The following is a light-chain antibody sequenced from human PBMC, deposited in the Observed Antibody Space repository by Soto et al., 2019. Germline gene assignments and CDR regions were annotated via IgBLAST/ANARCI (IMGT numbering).Light chain of an antibody. CDR3: QQSYSSPIT. V-gene: IGKV1-39*01. Sequence: DIQMTQSPSSLSASVGDRVTITCRASQSITSYLSWYQQQPGKAPKLLIYAASSLQSGVPSRFSGGGSGTDFTLTISSLQPEDFATYYCQQSYSSPITFGQGTRLEIK. J-gene: IGKJ5*01. CDR1: QSITSY. CDR2: AAS.